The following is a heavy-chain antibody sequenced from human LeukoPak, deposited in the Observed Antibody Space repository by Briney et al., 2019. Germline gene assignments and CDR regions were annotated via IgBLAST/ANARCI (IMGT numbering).Heavy chain of an antibody. V-gene: IGHV4-31*03. CDR1: GGSISSGGYY. Sequence: SQTLSLTCTVSGGSISSGGYYWSWIRQHPGKGLEWIGYIYYSGSTYYNPSLKSRVTISVDTSKNQFSLKLSSVTAADTAVYYCARDPRRLRSDAFDIWGQGTMVTVSS. CDR3: ARDPRRLRSDAFDI. CDR2: IYYSGST. D-gene: IGHD4-17*01. J-gene: IGHJ3*02.